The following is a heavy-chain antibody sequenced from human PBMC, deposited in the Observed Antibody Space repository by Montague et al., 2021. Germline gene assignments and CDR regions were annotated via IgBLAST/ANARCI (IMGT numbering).Heavy chain of an antibody. CDR1: GGSISSTSHY. CDR2: FYSVGHT. J-gene: IGHJ4*02. V-gene: IGHV4-39*01. CDR3: ARARITGTTTPLDY. D-gene: IGHD1/OR15-1a*01. Sequence: SETLSLTCTLSGGSISSTSHYWDWIRQPPGKGLAWIGTFYSVGHTYYNPDLKCRVSISTDTSNNQFTLKLHSVTAAATAVYFCARARITGTTTPLDYWGQGTLVIVSS.